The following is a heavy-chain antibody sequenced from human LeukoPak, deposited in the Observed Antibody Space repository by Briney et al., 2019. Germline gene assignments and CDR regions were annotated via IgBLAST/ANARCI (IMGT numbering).Heavy chain of an antibody. CDR2: IIPIFGTA. Sequence: SVKVSCKASGGTFSSYAISWVRQAPGQGLEGMGRIIPIFGTANYTQKFQGRVTITTDESTSTAYMELSSLRSEDTAVYYCAKDTRYSSSWPKTLIDNWGQGTLVTVSS. CDR3: AKDTRYSSSWPKTLIDN. J-gene: IGHJ4*02. D-gene: IGHD6-13*01. CDR1: GGTFSSYA. V-gene: IGHV1-69*05.